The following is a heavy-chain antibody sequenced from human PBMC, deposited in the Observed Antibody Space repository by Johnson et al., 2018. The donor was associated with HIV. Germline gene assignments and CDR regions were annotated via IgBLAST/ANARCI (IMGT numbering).Heavy chain of an antibody. V-gene: IGHV3-30*18. CDR2: ISYDGSNQ. CDR3: AKPPSMGADAFDI. J-gene: IGHJ3*02. Sequence: QVQLVESGGGVVQPGRSLRVSCGASGFTFSSHDMHWVRQAPGQGLEWVAVISYDGSNQYCADSVKGRFAISRDNSNKTVYLQMNSLGPEDTAVYYCAKPPSMGADAFDIWGQGTMVTVSS. CDR1: GFTFSSHD. D-gene: IGHD3-16*01.